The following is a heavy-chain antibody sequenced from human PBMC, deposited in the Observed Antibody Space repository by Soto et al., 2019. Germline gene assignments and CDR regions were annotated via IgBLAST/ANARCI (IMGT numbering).Heavy chain of an antibody. J-gene: IGHJ6*02. V-gene: IGHV4-34*01. CDR3: AVDGLRPSSSQKGYYYYGMDV. CDR1: GGSFSGYY. Sequence: PSETLSLTCAVYGGSFSGYYWSWIRQPPGKGLEWIGEINHSGSTNYNPSLKSRVTISVDTSKNQFSLKLSSVTAADTAVYYCAVDGLRPSSSQKGYYYYGMDVWGQGTTVTVSS. D-gene: IGHD6-6*01. CDR2: INHSGST.